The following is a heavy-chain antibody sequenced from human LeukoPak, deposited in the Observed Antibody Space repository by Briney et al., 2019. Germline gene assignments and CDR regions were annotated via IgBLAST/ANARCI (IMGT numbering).Heavy chain of an antibody. CDR1: GFTFSSYA. J-gene: IGHJ6*03. CDR3: ATCTSCYGGYYYMDV. CDR2: ISYDGSNK. Sequence: GRSLRLSCAASGFTFSSYAMHWVRQAPGKGLEWVAVISYDGSNKYYADSVKGRFTISRDNSKNTLYLQMNSLRAEDTAVYYCATCTSCYGGYYYMDVWGKGTTVTVSS. V-gene: IGHV3-30-3*01. D-gene: IGHD2-2*01.